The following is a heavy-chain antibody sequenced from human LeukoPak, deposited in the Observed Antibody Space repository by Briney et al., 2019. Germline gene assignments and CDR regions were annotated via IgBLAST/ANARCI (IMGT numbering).Heavy chain of an antibody. V-gene: IGHV3-73*01. J-gene: IGHJ4*02. D-gene: IGHD3-9*01. Sequence: GGSLRLSCAASGFTFSGTTMHWVRQASGKGLEWVGRIRSKANSYATAFGASVKGRFTISRDDSKNTAYLQMNSLRAEDTAVYYCAKDFDDILTDDYWGQGTRVTVSS. CDR1: GFTFSGTT. CDR2: IRSKANSYAT. CDR3: AKDFDDILTDDY.